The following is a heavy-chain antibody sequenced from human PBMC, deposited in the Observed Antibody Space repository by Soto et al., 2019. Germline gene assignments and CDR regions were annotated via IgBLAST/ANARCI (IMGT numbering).Heavy chain of an antibody. Sequence: SDTLSLTCAVYGGSFSGYYWSWISQPPGKGLEWIGEINHSGSTNYNPSLKCRVTISVDTSKNQFSLKLSSVTAADTAVYYCARAEYGSGRGWFAPWGQRTLVNVSS. D-gene: IGHD3-10*01. J-gene: IGHJ5*02. CDR1: GGSFSGYY. CDR2: INHSGST. CDR3: ARAEYGSGRGWFAP. V-gene: IGHV4-34*01.